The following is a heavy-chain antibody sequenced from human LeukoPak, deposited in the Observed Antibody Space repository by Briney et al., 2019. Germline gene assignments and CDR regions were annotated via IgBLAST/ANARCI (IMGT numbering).Heavy chain of an antibody. J-gene: IGHJ4*02. CDR2: INGDGSST. Sequence: PGGSLRLSCAASGFSFSTYWMHWVRQAPGKGLVWVSRINGDGSSTSYGDSVRGRFTVSRDNAKNTLYLQMYGLRVEDTAVYYCARALGDIRGQGTLVTVSS. V-gene: IGHV3-74*01. CDR1: GFSFSTYW. CDR3: ARALGDI.